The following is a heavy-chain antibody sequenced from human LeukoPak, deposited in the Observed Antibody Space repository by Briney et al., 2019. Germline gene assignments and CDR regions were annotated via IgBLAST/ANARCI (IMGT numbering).Heavy chain of an antibody. J-gene: IGHJ4*02. CDR1: GYTFTSYA. CDR2: ISAYNRNT. Sequence: ASVKVSCEAFGYTFTSYAFTWVRQAPGQGLEWMGWISAYNRNTNYAQRLQARVTMTTDTSTSTAYMELRSLRSDDTAVYYCARGPPRGSSDDYFDYWGQGTLVTVSS. D-gene: IGHD3-10*01. CDR3: ARGPPRGSSDDYFDY. V-gene: IGHV1-18*01.